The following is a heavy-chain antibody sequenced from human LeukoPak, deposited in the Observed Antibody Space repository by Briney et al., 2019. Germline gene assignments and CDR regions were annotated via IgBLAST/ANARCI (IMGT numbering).Heavy chain of an antibody. CDR1: GFTFSDYY. D-gene: IGHD3-22*01. CDR3: ARVVYYDSSGYKGQFDY. V-gene: IGHV3-11*01. J-gene: IGHJ4*02. CDR2: ISSSGSTI. Sequence: PGGSLRLSCAASGFTFSDYYMSWIRQAPGKGLEWVSYISSSGSTIYYADSVKGRFTISRDNAKNSLYLQMNSLRAEDTALYYCARVVYYDSSGYKGQFDYWGQGTLVTVSS.